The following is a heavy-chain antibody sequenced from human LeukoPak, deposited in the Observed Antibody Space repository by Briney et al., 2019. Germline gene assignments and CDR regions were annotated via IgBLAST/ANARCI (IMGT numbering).Heavy chain of an antibody. CDR1: GFTFSSYG. CDR3: AREGYYYDSSGYYSEAFDI. V-gene: IGHV3-33*01. D-gene: IGHD3-22*01. CDR2: IWYDGSNK. J-gene: IGHJ3*02. Sequence: AGGSLRLSCAASGFTFSSYGMHWVRQAPGKGLEWVAVIWYDGSNKYYADSVKGRFTISRDNSKNTLYLQMNSLRAEDTAVYYCAREGYYYDSSGYYSEAFDIWGQGTMVTVSS.